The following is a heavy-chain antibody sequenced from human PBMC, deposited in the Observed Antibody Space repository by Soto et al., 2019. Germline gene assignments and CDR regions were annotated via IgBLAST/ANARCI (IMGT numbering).Heavy chain of an antibody. CDR3: VKGGWLDF. D-gene: IGHD3-16*01. J-gene: IGHJ5*01. CDR1: GFSFSTFE. CDR2: ISDDGSRT. V-gene: IGHV3-23*01. Sequence: EVQLLESGGGLAQPGGSLRLSCAASGFSFSTFEMSWVRRAPGRGLEWVSFISDDGSRTYYADAVKGRFTISRDNSKHTLYLQMNSLTAEYTAVYACVKGGWLDFWGQGTLVNVSS.